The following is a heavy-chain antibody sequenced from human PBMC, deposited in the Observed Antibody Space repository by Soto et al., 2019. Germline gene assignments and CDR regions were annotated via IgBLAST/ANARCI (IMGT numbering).Heavy chain of an antibody. V-gene: IGHV3-33*01. J-gene: IGHJ5*02. D-gene: IGHD2-15*01. CDR2: IWYDGSNK. CDR3: ARDRRSSGNNWFGP. CDR1: GFTFSSYG. Sequence: PGGSLRLSCAASGFTFSSYGMHWVRQAPGKGLEWVAVIWYDGSNKYYAGSVKGRFTISRDNSKNTLYLQMNSLRAEDTAVYYCARDRRSSGNNWFGPWGQGTLVTVSS.